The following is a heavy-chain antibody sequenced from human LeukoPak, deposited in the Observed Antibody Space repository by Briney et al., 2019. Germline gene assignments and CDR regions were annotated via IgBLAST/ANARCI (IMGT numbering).Heavy chain of an antibody. J-gene: IGHJ4*02. CDR1: GGSISSSSYY. CDR2: IYYSGST. V-gene: IGHV4-39*01. CDR3: ASNYYYDSSGYYHLDY. Sequence: SETLSLTCTVSGGSISSSSYYWGWIRQPPGKGLEWIGSIYYSGSTYYNPSLKSRVTISVDTSKNQFSLKLSSVTATDTAVYYCASNYYYDSSGYYHLDYWGQGTLVTVSS. D-gene: IGHD3-22*01.